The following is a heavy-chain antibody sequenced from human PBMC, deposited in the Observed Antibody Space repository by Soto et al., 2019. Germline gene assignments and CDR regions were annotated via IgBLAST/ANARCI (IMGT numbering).Heavy chain of an antibody. V-gene: IGHV1-46*01. CDR2: INPSGATT. CDR1: GYTFTSYY. D-gene: IGHD2-2*01. J-gene: IGHJ4*02. Sequence: ASVKLSCKASGYTFTSYYVHWVRQAPGQGLEWMGIINPSGATTTYAQNFQGRVAMTRDTSTSTVYMELSSLRSEDTAVYYCARRDCFSSSCYFKYWGQGTLVTVSS. CDR3: ARRDCFSSSCYFKY.